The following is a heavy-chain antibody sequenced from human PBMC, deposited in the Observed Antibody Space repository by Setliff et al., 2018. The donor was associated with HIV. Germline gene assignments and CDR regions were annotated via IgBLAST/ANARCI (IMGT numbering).Heavy chain of an antibody. CDR3: ARGGDLDV. V-gene: IGHV3-48*01. Sequence: GESLKISCAASRFDFNNYWMCWVRQAPGKGLEWVSYISTSSYTINYADSVKGRFTISRDNAKNSLYLQMNNLRVEDTALYYCARGGDLDVWGKGTTVTVSS. D-gene: IGHD3-16*01. CDR2: ISTSSYTI. CDR1: RFDFNNYW. J-gene: IGHJ6*04.